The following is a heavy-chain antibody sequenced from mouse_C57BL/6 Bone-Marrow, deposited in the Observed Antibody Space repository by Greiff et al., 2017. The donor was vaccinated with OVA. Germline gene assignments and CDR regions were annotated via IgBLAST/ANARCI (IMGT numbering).Heavy chain of an antibody. D-gene: IGHD2-5*01. CDR3: TRTYSNYGDIDY. Sequence: QVQPQQSGAELVRPGASVTLSCTASGYTLTDHEMHWVKQTPVHGLEWIGAIYPETGGTAYNQKFKGKAILTADKSSSTAYMKLRSLTSEDSAVYYCTRTYSNYGDIDYWGQGTTLTVSS. V-gene: IGHV1-15*01. CDR1: GYTLTDHE. CDR2: IYPETGGT. J-gene: IGHJ2*01.